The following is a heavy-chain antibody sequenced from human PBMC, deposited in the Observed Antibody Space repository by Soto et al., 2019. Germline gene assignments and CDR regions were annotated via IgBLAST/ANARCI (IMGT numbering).Heavy chain of an antibody. D-gene: IGHD6-13*01. CDR1: GGSINRGGYY. CDR3: ARGYRQAGYSSSWVFDY. Sequence: QVQLRESGPGLVKPSQTLSLPCTVSGGSINRGGYYWNWIRQHPGKGLEWIGYMYYSGSTYYNPFLRSRVIISADTAENHCCLKRSSVSAADTAVYFCARGYRQAGYSSSWVFDYWGQGTLVNVSS. V-gene: IGHV4-31*03. J-gene: IGHJ4*02. CDR2: MYYSGST.